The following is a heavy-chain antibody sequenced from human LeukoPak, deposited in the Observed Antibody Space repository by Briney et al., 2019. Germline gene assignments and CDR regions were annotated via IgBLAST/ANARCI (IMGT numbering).Heavy chain of an antibody. CDR2: TYYRSKWYN. Sequence: PSETLSLTCAISGDSVSSNSAAWNWIRQSPSRGLEWLGRTYYRSKWYNDYAVSVKSRITINPDTSKNQFSLQLNSVTPEDTAVYYCARDTRQWELLRFAFDIWGRGTMVTVSS. CDR3: ARDTRQWELLRFAFDI. CDR1: GDSVSSNSAA. J-gene: IGHJ3*02. V-gene: IGHV6-1*01. D-gene: IGHD1-26*01.